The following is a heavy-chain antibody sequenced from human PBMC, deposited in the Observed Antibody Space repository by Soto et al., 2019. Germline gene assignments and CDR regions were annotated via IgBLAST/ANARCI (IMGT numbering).Heavy chain of an antibody. CDR2: INSDGSST. D-gene: IGHD3-3*01. Sequence: EVQLVESGGGLVQPGGSLRLSCAASGFIFSNSWMHWVRQAPGKGLVWVSRINSDGSSTDYADSEKGRFTISRDNAKNTLYLQMNSLRAADTALYYCARDWSGPGNSAYYYYNMDVWGKGTTVTVSS. CDR3: ARDWSGPGNSAYYYYNMDV. V-gene: IGHV3-74*01. CDR1: GFIFSNSW. J-gene: IGHJ6*03.